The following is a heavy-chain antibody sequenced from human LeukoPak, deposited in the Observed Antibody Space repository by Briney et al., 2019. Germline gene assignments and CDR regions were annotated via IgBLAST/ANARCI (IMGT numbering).Heavy chain of an antibody. CDR2: FGLYGGTT. CDR1: GLIFSSYA. V-gene: IGHV3-23*01. Sequence: GGSLRLSCAASGLIFSSYAMTWVRQAPGKGLEWVSSFGLYGGTTHYADSVKGRFTISRDNSKNTLYLQMTSLRADDTAVYYCVKDSSTTSWYFAFDVWGQGTMVTVSS. J-gene: IGHJ3*01. CDR3: VKDSSTTSWYFAFDV. D-gene: IGHD2-2*01.